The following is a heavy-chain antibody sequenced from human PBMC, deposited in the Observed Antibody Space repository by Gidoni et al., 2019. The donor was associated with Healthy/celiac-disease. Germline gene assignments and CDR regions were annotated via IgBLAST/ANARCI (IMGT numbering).Heavy chain of an antibody. CDR3: ARGEYGSGSYFHYNWFDP. Sequence: QVQLQESGPGLVKPSQTLSPTCNVSGGAISSGDYYWSWIRQPPGKGLEWIGYIYYSGSTYYNPSLKSRVTISVDTSKNQFSLKLSSVTAADTAVYYCARGEYGSGSYFHYNWFDPWGQGTLVTVSS. CDR2: IYYSGST. CDR1: GGAISSGDYY. V-gene: IGHV4-30-4*01. D-gene: IGHD3-10*01. J-gene: IGHJ5*02.